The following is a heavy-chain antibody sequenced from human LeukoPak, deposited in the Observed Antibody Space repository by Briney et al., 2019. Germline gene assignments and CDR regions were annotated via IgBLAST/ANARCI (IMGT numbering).Heavy chain of an antibody. CDR2: ISDNEGRT. CDR3: ARHDSFVPS. D-gene: IGHD5-18*01. CDR1: GFNFNYYA. J-gene: IGHJ5*02. Sequence: GGSLRLSCAASGFNFNYYAMSWVRQAPGKGLEWVSGISDNEGRTYYTDSVKGRFAISRDRTKNTVYLQMHNLRADDTAVYFCARHDSFVPSWGQGTLVTVSS. V-gene: IGHV3-23*01.